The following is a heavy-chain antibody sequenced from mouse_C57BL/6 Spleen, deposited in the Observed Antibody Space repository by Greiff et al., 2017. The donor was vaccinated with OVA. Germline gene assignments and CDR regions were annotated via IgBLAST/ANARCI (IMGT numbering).Heavy chain of an antibody. CDR1: GYTFTSYW. CDR2: IDPSDSYT. J-gene: IGHJ2*01. V-gene: IGHV1-69*01. D-gene: IGHD6-1*01. CDR3: ARRRPASYYFDY. Sequence: QVQLQQPGAELVMPGASVKLSCKASGYTFTSYWMHWVKQRPGQGLEWIGEIDPSDSYTNYNQKFKGKSTLTVDKSSSTAYMQLSSLTSEDSAVYYCARRRPASYYFDYWGKGTTLTVSS.